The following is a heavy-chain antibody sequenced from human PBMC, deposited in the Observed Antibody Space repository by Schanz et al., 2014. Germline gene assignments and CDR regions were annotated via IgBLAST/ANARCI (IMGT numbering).Heavy chain of an antibody. D-gene: IGHD3-10*01. CDR3: AKGRFGQLSAFDI. V-gene: IGHV3-23*01. J-gene: IGHJ3*02. CDR2: ISGSGGST. CDR1: GFTFSSYA. Sequence: DVQLLESGGGLIQPGGSLRLSCAASGFTFSSYAMSWVRQAPGKGLEWVSAISGSGGSTYYADSVKGRFTISRDNSKSTLYLQMGSLRAEDTAVYYCAKGRFGQLSAFDIWGQGTMVTVSS.